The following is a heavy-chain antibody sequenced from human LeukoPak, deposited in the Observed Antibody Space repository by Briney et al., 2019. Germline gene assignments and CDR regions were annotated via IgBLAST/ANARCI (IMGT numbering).Heavy chain of an antibody. J-gene: IGHJ5*02. CDR1: GYTFTSYG. V-gene: IGHV1-2*02. CDR3: ARVRPGDYYDSSGYWGWFDP. D-gene: IGHD3-22*01. CDR2: INPNSGGT. Sequence: ASVKVSCKASGYTFTSYGISWVRQAPGQGLEWMGWINPNSGGTNYAQKFQGRVTMTRDTSISTAYMELSRLRSDDTAVYYCARVRPGDYYDSSGYWGWFDPWGQGTLVTVSS.